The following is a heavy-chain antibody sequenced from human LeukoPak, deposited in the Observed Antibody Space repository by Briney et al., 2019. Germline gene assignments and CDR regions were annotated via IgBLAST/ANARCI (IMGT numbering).Heavy chain of an antibody. D-gene: IGHD3-22*01. CDR2: IYYSGST. CDR1: GGSIRSSSYY. CDR3: ARAPNYYDSSGYSFPYFDY. Sequence: SETLSLTCTVSGGSIRSSSYYWGWIRQPPGKGLEWIGNIYYSGSTYYNPSLKSRVTISIDTSKNQFSLKLSSVTAADTAVYYCARAPNYYDSSGYSFPYFDYWDQGTLVSVSS. V-gene: IGHV4-39*07. J-gene: IGHJ4*02.